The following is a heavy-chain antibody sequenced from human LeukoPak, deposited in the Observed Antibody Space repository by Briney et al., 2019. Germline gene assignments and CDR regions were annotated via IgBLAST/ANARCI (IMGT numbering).Heavy chain of an antibody. CDR1: GGSISSGGYY. Sequence: SETLSLTCTVSGGSISSGGYYWSWIRQPPGKGLEWIGYIYHSGSTYYNPSLKSRVTISVDRSKNQFSLKLSSVTAADTAVYYCARRWLQSTDFAFDIWGQGTMVTVSS. V-gene: IGHV4-30-2*01. CDR3: ARRWLQSTDFAFDI. D-gene: IGHD5-24*01. CDR2: IYHSGST. J-gene: IGHJ3*02.